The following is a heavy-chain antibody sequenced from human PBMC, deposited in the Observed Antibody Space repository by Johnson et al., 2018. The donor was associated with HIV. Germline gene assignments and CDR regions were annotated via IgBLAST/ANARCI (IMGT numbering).Heavy chain of an antibody. CDR2: ISSGGRTI. D-gene: IGHD4-17*01. CDR1: GFKFSDYH. Sequence: QVQLVESGGGLVKPGGSLRLSCAASGFKFSDYHMSWIRQAPGKGLAWVSYISSGGRTIYYADSVKGRFTISRDNAKNSLYLHMNSLRVEDTAVYYCARVLGDYAYHIWGQGTMVTVSS. CDR3: ARVLGDYAYHI. J-gene: IGHJ3*02. V-gene: IGHV3-11*04.